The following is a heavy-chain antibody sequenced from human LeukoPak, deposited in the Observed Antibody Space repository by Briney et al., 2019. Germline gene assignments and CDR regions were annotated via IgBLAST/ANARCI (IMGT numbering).Heavy chain of an antibody. CDR1: FGSISCQF. V-gene: IGHV4-59*08. CDR2: IYSTGIS. J-gene: IGHJ4*02. D-gene: IGHD3-10*01. CDR3: ASHLSYSGSGPYFDC. Sequence: PSEPLPLTCSFAFGSISCQFWSLPPQPPGKGLEWIAYIYSTGISYYTPSLKSRSTISLDKSKNQLSLRLNSVTAADTAVYYCASHLSYSGSGPYFDCWGQGTLVTV.